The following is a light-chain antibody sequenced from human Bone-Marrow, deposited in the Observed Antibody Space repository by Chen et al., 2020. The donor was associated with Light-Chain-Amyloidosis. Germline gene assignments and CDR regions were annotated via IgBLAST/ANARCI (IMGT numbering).Light chain of an antibody. CDR3: QVWDRSSDRPV. Sequence: SYVLTQRSSVSVAPGQTATIANGGNNIGSPSVHWYQQTPGHAPLLVVYDDSDRPSGIPERLSGSNSGNTATLTISRVEAGDEADYYCQVWDRSSDRPVFGGGTKLTVL. CDR2: DDS. V-gene: IGLV3-21*02. J-gene: IGLJ3*02. CDR1: NIGSPS.